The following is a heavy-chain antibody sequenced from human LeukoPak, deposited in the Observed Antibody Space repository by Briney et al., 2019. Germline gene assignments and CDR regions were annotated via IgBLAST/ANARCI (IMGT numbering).Heavy chain of an antibody. CDR1: GGSISSYY. V-gene: IGHV4-4*07. Sequence: SETLSLTCTVSGGSISSYYWSWIRQPAGKGLEWIGRIYTSGSTNYNPSLKSRATMSVDTSKNQFSLKLSSVTAADTAVYYCARDKSWGYCSSTSCTRQINWFDPWGQGTLVTVSS. D-gene: IGHD2-2*01. CDR2: IYTSGST. CDR3: ARDKSWGYCSSTSCTRQINWFDP. J-gene: IGHJ5*02.